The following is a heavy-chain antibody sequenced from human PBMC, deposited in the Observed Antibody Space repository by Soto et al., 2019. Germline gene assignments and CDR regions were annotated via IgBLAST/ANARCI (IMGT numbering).Heavy chain of an antibody. J-gene: IGHJ6*02. CDR1: GYTFTGYY. D-gene: IGHD5-18*01. CDR3: ARASGYSYGHYYYYGMDG. Sequence: ASVKVSCKASGYTFTGYYMHWVRQAPGQGLEWMGWINPNGGGTNYAQKFQGWVTMTRDTSISTAYMELSRLRSDDTAVYYCARASGYSYGHYYYYGMDGWGQGTTVTVSS. CDR2: INPNGGGT. V-gene: IGHV1-2*04.